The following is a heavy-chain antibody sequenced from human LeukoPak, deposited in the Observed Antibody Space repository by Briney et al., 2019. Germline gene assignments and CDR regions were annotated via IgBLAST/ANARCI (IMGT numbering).Heavy chain of an antibody. D-gene: IGHD6-19*01. CDR2: INTNTGNP. CDR1: GYTFTSYY. J-gene: IGHJ1*01. CDR3: ARATYSSGWFEYFQH. V-gene: IGHV7-4-1*02. Sequence: ASVKVSCKAFGYTFTSYYMHWVRQAPGQGLEWMGWINTNTGNPTYAQGFTGRFVFSLDTSVSTAYLQISSLKAEDTAVYYCARATYSSGWFEYFQHWGQGTLVTVSS.